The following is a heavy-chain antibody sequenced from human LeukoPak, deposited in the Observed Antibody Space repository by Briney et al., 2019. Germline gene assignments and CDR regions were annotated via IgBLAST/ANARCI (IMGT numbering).Heavy chain of an antibody. CDR2: MSKDGRTI. V-gene: IGHV3-48*03. D-gene: IGHD5-12*01. Sequence: GGSLRLSCAASGFRFSSQEMAWVRQAPGKGLEWVSYMSKDGRTIYYADSVKGRFTISRDNTRNSLFLHLNSLRAGDTAFYYCARGSFTGFDLYFDSWGQGTLVTVSS. CDR1: GFRFSSQE. J-gene: IGHJ4*02. CDR3: ARGSFTGFDLYFDS.